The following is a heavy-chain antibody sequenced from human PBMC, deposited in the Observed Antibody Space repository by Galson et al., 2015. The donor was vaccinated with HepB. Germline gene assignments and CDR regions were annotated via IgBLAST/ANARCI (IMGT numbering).Heavy chain of an antibody. V-gene: IGHV1-46*01. Sequence: SVKVSCKASGYTFTSYYMHWVRQAPGQGLEWMGIINPSGGSTSYEQKFQDRVTMTRDTSTSTVYMELSSLSSEDTAVYYCARDFGSYYDSSGYKYWGQGTLVTVSS. CDR3: ARDFGSYYDSSGYKY. CDR2: INPSGGST. D-gene: IGHD3-22*01. CDR1: GYTFTSYY. J-gene: IGHJ4*01.